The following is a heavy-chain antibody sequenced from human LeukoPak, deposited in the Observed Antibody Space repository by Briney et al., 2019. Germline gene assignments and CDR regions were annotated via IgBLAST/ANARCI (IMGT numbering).Heavy chain of an antibody. CDR3: ARGYCSSTSCPDFDY. CDR1: GGSFSGFY. J-gene: IGHJ4*02. V-gene: IGHV4-34*01. D-gene: IGHD2-2*01. Sequence: SETLSLTCAVYGGSFSGFYWSWIRQPPGKGLEWIGEINHGGSTNYNPSLKSRVTLSVDASKNQFSLRLSSVTAADTAVYYCARGYCSSTSCPDFDYWGQGTLVTVSS. CDR2: INHGGST.